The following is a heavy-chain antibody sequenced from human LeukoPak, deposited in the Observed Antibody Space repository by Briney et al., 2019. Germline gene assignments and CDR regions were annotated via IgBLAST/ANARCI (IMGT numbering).Heavy chain of an antibody. Sequence: KSSETLSLTCAVYGGSFSGYYWSWIRQPPGKGLEWIGEINHSGSTNYNPSLKSRVTISVDTSKNQFSLKLSSVTAADTAVYYCARGLYCSSTSCYANYYYYGMDVWGQGTTVTVSS. V-gene: IGHV4-34*01. J-gene: IGHJ6*02. D-gene: IGHD2-2*01. CDR3: ARGLYCSSTSCYANYYYYGMDV. CDR1: GGSFSGYY. CDR2: INHSGST.